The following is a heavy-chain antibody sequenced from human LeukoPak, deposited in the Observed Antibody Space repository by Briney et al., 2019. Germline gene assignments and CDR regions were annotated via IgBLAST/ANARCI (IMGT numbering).Heavy chain of an antibody. V-gene: IGHV1-2*02. D-gene: IGHD6-19*01. CDR2: INPNSGGT. Sequence: ASVKVSCKASGYTFTGYYMHWVRQAPGQGLEWMGWINPNSGGTNYAQKFQGRVTMTRDTSISTAYMELSRLRSDDTAVYYCAGIAVAGTGLLNDYWGQGTLVTVSS. CDR3: AGIAVAGTGLLNDY. J-gene: IGHJ4*02. CDR1: GYTFTGYY.